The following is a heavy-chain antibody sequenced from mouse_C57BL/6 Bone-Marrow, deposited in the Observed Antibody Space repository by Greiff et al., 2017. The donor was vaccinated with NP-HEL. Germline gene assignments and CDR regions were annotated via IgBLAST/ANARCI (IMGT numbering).Heavy chain of an antibody. Sequence: EVKLQQSGPELVKPGASVKISCKASGYTFTDYYMNWVKQSHGKSLEWIGDINPNNGGTSYNQKFKGKATLTVDKSSSTAYMELRSLTSEDSAVYYYARELRDAMDYWGQGTSVTVSS. CDR3: ARELRDAMDY. CDR2: INPNNGGT. J-gene: IGHJ4*01. CDR1: GYTFTDYY. V-gene: IGHV1-26*01.